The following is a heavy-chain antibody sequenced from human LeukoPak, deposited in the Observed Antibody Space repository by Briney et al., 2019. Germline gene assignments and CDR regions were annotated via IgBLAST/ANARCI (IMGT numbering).Heavy chain of an antibody. Sequence: GGSLRLSCAASGFTFSSYGMHWVRQAPGKGLEWVAVIWYDGSNKYYADSVKGRFTISRDNSKNTLYLQMNSLRAEDTAVYYCARDGIAAAGTFDYWDQGTLVTVSS. J-gene: IGHJ4*02. V-gene: IGHV3-33*01. CDR1: GFTFSSYG. CDR3: ARDGIAAAGTFDY. D-gene: IGHD6-13*01. CDR2: IWYDGSNK.